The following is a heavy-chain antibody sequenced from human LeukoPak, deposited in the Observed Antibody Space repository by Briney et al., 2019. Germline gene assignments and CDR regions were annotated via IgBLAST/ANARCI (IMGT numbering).Heavy chain of an antibody. D-gene: IGHD2-2*01. CDR3: ARQSYCSSTSCLEVIDY. CDR2: FFYSGST. J-gene: IGHJ4*02. V-gene: IGHV4-39*01. Sequence: SETLSLTCTASGGSISSSGYYWGWIRQPPGKGLEWLGSFFYSGSTYYNPSLKSRVTISVDTSKNQFSLKLSSVTAADTAVYYCARQSYCSSTSCLEVIDYWGQGTLVTVSS. CDR1: GGSISSSGYY.